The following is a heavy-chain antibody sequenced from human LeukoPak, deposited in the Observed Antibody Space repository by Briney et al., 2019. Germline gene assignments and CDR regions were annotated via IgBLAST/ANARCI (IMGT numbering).Heavy chain of an antibody. CDR2: ISDSGGNT. J-gene: IGHJ4*02. CDR3: AKDPYYYDSGTFDY. CDR1: GFTFSSYA. D-gene: IGHD3-22*01. Sequence: GGSLRLSCAASGFTFSSYAMAWVRQAPGKGLEWVSGISDSGGNTYYVDSVKDRFTIPRDNPKNTLYLQMNSLRAEDTAVYYCAKDPYYYDSGTFDYWGQGTLVTVSS. V-gene: IGHV3-23*01.